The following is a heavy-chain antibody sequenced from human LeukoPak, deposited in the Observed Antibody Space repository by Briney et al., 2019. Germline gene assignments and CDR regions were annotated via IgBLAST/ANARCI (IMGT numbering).Heavy chain of an antibody. V-gene: IGHV3-53*01. D-gene: IGHD2-2*01. CDR1: GFTVSSNY. CDR2: IYSDGGT. Sequence: GGSLRLSCAASGFTVSSNYMTWVRQAPGKGLEWVSVIYSDGGTYYADSVKGRFTISRDSSKNTLYLQMNNVRAEDTAVYYCARRLTQYDCFDPWGQGILVTVSS. J-gene: IGHJ5*02. CDR3: ARRLTQYDCFDP.